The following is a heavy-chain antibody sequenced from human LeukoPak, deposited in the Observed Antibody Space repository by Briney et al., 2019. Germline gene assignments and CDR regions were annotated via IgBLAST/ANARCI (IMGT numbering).Heavy chain of an antibody. CDR1: GFTLSSYA. CDR2: IDTRGTGT. CDR3: AKGLLPAGPHNCMDV. J-gene: IGHJ6*03. V-gene: IGHV3-23*05. Sequence: GGSLRLSCAASGFTLSSYAMSWVRQAPGRGLEWVSTIDTRGTGTFYADSVKGRFTISRDNSKNTLFVQMSGLRAEDTAVYYCAKGLLPAGPHNCMDVGGKGTTATVPS. D-gene: IGHD3-10*01.